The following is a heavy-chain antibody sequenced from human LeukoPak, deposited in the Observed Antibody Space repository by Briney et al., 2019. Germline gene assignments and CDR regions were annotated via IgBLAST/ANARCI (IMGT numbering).Heavy chain of an antibody. V-gene: IGHV3-23*01. J-gene: IGHJ4*02. CDR2: ISGSGGST. CDR1: GFTFSSYA. Sequence: GGSLRLSCAASGFTFSSYAMIWVRQAPGKGLEWVSAISGSGGSTYYADSVKGRFTISRDNSKNTLYLQMNSLRAEDTAVYYCAKKGRAVAALYYFDYWGQGTLVTVSS. D-gene: IGHD6-19*01. CDR3: AKKGRAVAALYYFDY.